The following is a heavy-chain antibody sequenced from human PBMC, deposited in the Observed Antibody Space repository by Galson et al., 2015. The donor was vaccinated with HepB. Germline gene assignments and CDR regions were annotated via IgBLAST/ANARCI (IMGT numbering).Heavy chain of an antibody. Sequence: SLRLSCAASGFTFSSYSMNWVRQAPGKGLEWVSYISSSSSTIYYADSVKGRFTISRDNAKNSLYLQMNSLRAEDTAVYYCAVDLGWELEKLEGFDYWGQGTLVTVSS. V-gene: IGHV3-48*01. CDR2: ISSSSSTI. CDR3: AVDLGWELEKLEGFDY. CDR1: GFTFSSYS. J-gene: IGHJ4*02. D-gene: IGHD1-26*01.